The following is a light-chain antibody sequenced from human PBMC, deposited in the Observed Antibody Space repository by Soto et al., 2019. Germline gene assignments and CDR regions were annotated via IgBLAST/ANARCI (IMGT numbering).Light chain of an antibody. CDR3: SSYAGFNKVL. J-gene: IGLJ2*01. Sequence: QSALTQPASLSGSPGQSITISCTGTSSDVGGYKYVSWYQHHPGEAPKLIIYEVSNRPSGVSNRFSGSKSGNTASLTISGLQAEDESHYYCSSYAGFNKVLFGGGTKLTVL. CDR2: EVS. CDR1: SSDVGGYKY. V-gene: IGLV2-14*01.